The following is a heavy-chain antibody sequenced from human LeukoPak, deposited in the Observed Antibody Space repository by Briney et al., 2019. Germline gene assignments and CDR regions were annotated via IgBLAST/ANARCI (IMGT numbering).Heavy chain of an antibody. Sequence: PGRSLRLSCAASGFTFSSYGMHWVRQAPGKGLEWVAVISYDGSNKYYADSVKGRFTISRDNSKNTLYLQMNSLRAEDTAVYYCAKPAGGITIFGVATIARIDVWGQGTTVTVSS. CDR3: AKPAGGITIFGVATIARIDV. V-gene: IGHV3-30*18. J-gene: IGHJ6*02. CDR2: ISYDGSNK. D-gene: IGHD3-3*01. CDR1: GFTFSSYG.